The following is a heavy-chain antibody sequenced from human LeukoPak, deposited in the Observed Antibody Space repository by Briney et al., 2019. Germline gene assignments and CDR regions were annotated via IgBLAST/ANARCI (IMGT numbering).Heavy chain of an antibody. CDR3: AKGKGGTYYDILTGYSPIDDY. Sequence: GGSLRLSCAASGFTVTDYAMTWVRQAPGKGLEWVSAISGSGGSTYYADSVKGRFTISRDNSKNTLYLQMNSLRAEDTAVYYCAKGKGGTYYDILTGYSPIDDYWGQGTLVTVSS. J-gene: IGHJ4*02. CDR2: ISGSGGST. CDR1: GFTVTDYA. V-gene: IGHV3-23*01. D-gene: IGHD3-9*01.